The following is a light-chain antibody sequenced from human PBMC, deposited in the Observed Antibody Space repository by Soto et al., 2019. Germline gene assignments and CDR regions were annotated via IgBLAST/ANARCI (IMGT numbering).Light chain of an antibody. V-gene: IGKV1D-16*01. CDR3: QQYDSYPIT. CDR2: GTS. Sequence: DIQMTQSPSSLSASVGDRVTITCRASQGIRNLLVWYQQKPEKAPKSLIYGTSNLESGVPSRFSGSGSGTDYTLTISSLQPEDFATYYCQQYDSYPITFGQRTRLEIK. J-gene: IGKJ5*01. CDR1: QGIRNL.